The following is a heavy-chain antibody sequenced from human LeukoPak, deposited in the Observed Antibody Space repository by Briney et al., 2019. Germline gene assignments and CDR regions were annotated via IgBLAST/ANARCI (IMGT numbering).Heavy chain of an antibody. D-gene: IGHD4/OR15-4a*01. J-gene: IGHJ6*02. CDR2: INPGNGDT. V-gene: IGHV1-3*01. CDR1: GYIFTNYA. Sequence: ASVKVSCKASGYIFTNYAVQWVRQAPGQRLERLGWINPGNGDTRYSQKFQGRVTMSIDTSATTAYMELDSLTAEDTAIYYCSRDRWHCVVNCDSVYYYSLDVWGQGTTVTVSS. CDR3: SRDRWHCVVNCDSVYYYSLDV.